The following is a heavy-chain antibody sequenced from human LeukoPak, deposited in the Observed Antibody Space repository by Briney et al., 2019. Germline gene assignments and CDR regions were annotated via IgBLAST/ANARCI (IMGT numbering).Heavy chain of an antibody. CDR1: GFTFSSYE. D-gene: IGHD1-26*01. CDR2: ISSSGSTI. J-gene: IGHJ6*03. CDR3: ARDPYSGNYGNYYYYYMDV. Sequence: GGSLRLSCAASGFTFSSYEMNWVRQAPGKGLEWVSYISSSGSTIYYADSVKGRFTISRDSAKDSLYLQMNSLGPEDTAVYYCARDPYSGNYGNYYYYYMDVWGKGTTVTISS. V-gene: IGHV3-48*03.